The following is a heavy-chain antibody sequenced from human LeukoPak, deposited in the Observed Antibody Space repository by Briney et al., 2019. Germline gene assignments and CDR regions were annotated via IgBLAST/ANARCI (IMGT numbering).Heavy chain of an antibody. CDR2: IIPIFGTA. J-gene: IGHJ6*03. D-gene: IGHD2-2*01. CDR1: GGTFSSYA. V-gene: IGHV1-69*05. Sequence: GASVKVSCKASGGTFSSYAISWVRQAPGQGLEWMGGIIPIFGTANYAQKFQGRVTITTDESTSTAYMELSSLRSEDTAVYYCARDSNYCSSTSCSLGGRYYYYYYMDVWGKGTTVTVSS. CDR3: ARDSNYCSSTSCSLGGRYYYYYYMDV.